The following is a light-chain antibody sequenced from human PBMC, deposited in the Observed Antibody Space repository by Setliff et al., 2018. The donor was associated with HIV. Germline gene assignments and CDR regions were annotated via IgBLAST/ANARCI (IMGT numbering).Light chain of an antibody. Sequence: QSVLTQPASVSGSPGQSITISCTGTSNDIASSDYVSWYQQHLGKAPKLIIYHVSHRPSGVSHRFSAFKSGHTASLTISGLQADDEADYYCCSYAGSSTFIFGGGTKGTVL. J-gene: IGLJ2*01. CDR3: CSYAGSSTFI. CDR2: HVS. CDR1: SNDIASSDY. V-gene: IGLV2-14*03.